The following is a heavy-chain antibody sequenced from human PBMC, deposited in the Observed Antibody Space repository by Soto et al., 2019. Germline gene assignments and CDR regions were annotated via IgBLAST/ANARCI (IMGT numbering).Heavy chain of an antibody. CDR2: IYNGGST. CDR3: ARAPVGLDTISYFDY. D-gene: IGHD3-3*01. CDR1: GYSISSGYS. J-gene: IGHJ4*02. Sequence: SETLSLTCAVSGYSISSGYSWAWLSRPPGKGLEWIGYIYNGGSTYYRPSLESRMHMSLDATRNHYSLRLTSVTAADTAVYFCARAPVGLDTISYFDYWGQGKLVTVSS. V-gene: IGHV4-38-2*01.